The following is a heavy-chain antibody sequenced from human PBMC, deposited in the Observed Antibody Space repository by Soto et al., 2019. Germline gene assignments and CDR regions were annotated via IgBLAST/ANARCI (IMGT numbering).Heavy chain of an antibody. J-gene: IGHJ6*02. CDR2: ISYDGSNK. D-gene: IGHD5-18*01. CDR3: AKGRVDKAMLYYYGMDV. Sequence: PGGSLRLSCAASGFTFSSYGMHWVRQAPGKGLEWVAVISYDGSNKYYADSVKGRFTISRDNSKNTLYLQMNSLRAEDTAVYYCAKGRVDKAMLYYYGMDVWGQGTTVTVYS. V-gene: IGHV3-30*18. CDR1: GFTFSSYG.